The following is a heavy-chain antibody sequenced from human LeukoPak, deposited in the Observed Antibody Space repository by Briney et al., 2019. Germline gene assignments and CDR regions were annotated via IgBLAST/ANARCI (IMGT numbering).Heavy chain of an antibody. D-gene: IGHD3-22*01. Sequence: GGSLRLSCAASGFTFSNAWMSWVRQAPGKGLEWVSSISSSSSYIYYADSVKGRFTISRDNAKNSLYLQMNSLRAEDTAVYYCARDRLYDSRDFDYWGQGTLVTVSS. J-gene: IGHJ4*02. CDR2: ISSSSSYI. V-gene: IGHV3-21*01. CDR3: ARDRLYDSRDFDY. CDR1: GFTFSNAW.